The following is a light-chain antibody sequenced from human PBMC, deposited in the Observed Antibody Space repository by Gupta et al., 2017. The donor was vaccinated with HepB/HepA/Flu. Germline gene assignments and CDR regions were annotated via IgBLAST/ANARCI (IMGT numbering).Light chain of an antibody. Sequence: QSVFTPPPPVSAATGQKVPIPYSGSSSNIENNFVSWYHHLPGPVPKLLIYENNKRPSGIPDRFSGSNSGTSATLRITGLQIGDEADYYCGTWGRTLCAWVFGGGTKLTGL. CDR1: SSNIENNF. J-gene: IGLJ3*02. CDR3: GTWGRTLCAWV. V-gene: IGLV1-51*02. CDR2: ENN.